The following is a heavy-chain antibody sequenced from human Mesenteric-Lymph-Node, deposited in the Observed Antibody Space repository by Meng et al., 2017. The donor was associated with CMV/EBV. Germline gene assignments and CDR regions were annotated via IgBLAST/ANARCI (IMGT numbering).Heavy chain of an antibody. CDR2: ISASDYT. V-gene: IGHV3-23*01. CDR3: VVASDGTFPFDY. CDR1: GFTFSSYA. J-gene: IGHJ4*02. D-gene: IGHD6-13*01. Sequence: GGSLRLSCAVSGFTFSSYALSWVRQVPGKGLEWVSSISASDYTYYAESVKGRFALSRDNSKNTLLLQMNSLRVEDTAVYYCVVASDGTFPFDYWGQGTLVTVSS.